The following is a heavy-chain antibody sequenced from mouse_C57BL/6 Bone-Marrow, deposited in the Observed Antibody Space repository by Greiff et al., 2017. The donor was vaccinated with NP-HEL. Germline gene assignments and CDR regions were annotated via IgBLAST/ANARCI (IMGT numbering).Heavy chain of an antibody. V-gene: IGHV1-42*01. D-gene: IGHD1-1*01. J-gene: IGHJ2*01. CDR2: INPSTGGT. Sequence: EVQLVESGPELVKPGASVKISCKASGYSFTGYYMNWVKQSPEKSLEWIGEINPSTGGTTYNQKFKAKATLTVDKSSSTAYMQLKSLTSEDSAVYYCARGLRDYWGQGTTLTVSS. CDR3: ARGLRDY. CDR1: GYSFTGYY.